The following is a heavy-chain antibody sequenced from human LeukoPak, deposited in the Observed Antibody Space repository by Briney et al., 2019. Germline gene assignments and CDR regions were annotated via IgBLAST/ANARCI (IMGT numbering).Heavy chain of an antibody. CDR3: ARGGGSSSLGYYYYMDV. V-gene: IGHV3-43*02. J-gene: IGHJ6*03. CDR1: GFTFDDYA. CDR2: ISGDGGST. Sequence: GGSLRLSCAASGFTFDDYAMHWVRQAPGKGLEWVSLISGDGGSTYYADSVKGRFTISRDNAKNSLYLQMNSLRAEDTAVYYCARGGGSSSLGYYYYMDVWGKGTTVTVSS. D-gene: IGHD6-6*01.